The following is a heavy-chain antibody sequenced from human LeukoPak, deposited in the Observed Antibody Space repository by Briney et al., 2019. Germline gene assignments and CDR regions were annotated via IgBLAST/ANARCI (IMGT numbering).Heavy chain of an antibody. Sequence: SETLSLTCSASGGSISNYYWNWIRQPAGKGLEWIGRLHASGSTRYNPSFGTRVTMSADTSKNQLSLKLTSVTAADTALYFCARDQSGSGGHNNDAFDIWGQGTMVTVYS. CDR3: ARDQSGSGGHNNDAFDI. J-gene: IGHJ3*02. D-gene: IGHD3-16*01. V-gene: IGHV4-4*07. CDR2: LHASGST. CDR1: GGSISNYY.